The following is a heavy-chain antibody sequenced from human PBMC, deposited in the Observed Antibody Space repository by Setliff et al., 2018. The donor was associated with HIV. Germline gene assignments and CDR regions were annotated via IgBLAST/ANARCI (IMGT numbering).Heavy chain of an antibody. D-gene: IGHD1-26*01. CDR1: GDTFTTYD. V-gene: IGHV1-69*13. J-gene: IGHJ4*02. Sequence: ASVKVSCKASGDTFTTYDINWVRQAPGQGLEWMGWINPIFGTANYAQKFQGRVTITADESTSTAYMELSSLRSEDTAVYYCATPRERLRWSPLDYWGQGTLVTVSS. CDR2: INPIFGTA. CDR3: ATPRERLRWSPLDY.